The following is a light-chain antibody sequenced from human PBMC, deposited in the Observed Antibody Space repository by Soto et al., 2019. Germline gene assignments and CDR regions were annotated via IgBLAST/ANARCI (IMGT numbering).Light chain of an antibody. CDR3: QQYAGSPRT. V-gene: IGKV3-20*01. CDR2: GAS. CDR1: QSVSSSY. Sequence: EIVLTQSPGTLSLSPGQRGTLSCRASQSVSSSYLAWYQQKPGQAPRLLIYGASSRSTGIPDRFSCSGAGTYFKFTSSRLEPEDFAVYYCQQYAGSPRTFGQGTKVEIK. J-gene: IGKJ1*01.